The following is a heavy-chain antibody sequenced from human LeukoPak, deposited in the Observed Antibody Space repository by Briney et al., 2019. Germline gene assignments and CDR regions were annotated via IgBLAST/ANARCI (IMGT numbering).Heavy chain of an antibody. Sequence: SETLSLTCAVYGGSFSGYYWSWIRQPPGKGLEWIGEINRSGSTNYNPSLKSRVTISVDTSKNQFSLKLSSVTAADTAVYYCAVYCSGGSCLNLFDYWGQGTLVTVSS. CDR3: AVYCSGGSCLNLFDY. D-gene: IGHD2-15*01. CDR2: INRSGST. CDR1: GGSFSGYY. V-gene: IGHV4-34*01. J-gene: IGHJ4*02.